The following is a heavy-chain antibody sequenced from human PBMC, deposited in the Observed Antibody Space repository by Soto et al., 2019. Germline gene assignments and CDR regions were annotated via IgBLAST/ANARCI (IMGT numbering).Heavy chain of an antibody. CDR2: LYDVDGS. CDR1: GLTISGKKY. CDR3: ATWHEREHAFDV. D-gene: IGHD1-1*01. V-gene: IGHV3-53*01. Sequence: DVQLVESGGGLIQPGESLRLSCAAFGLTISGKKYVAWVRQAPGKGLEWVSALYDVDGSFYADSVTVRFTTSSDSSNTTVYLQMNDLRPDDTAVYYCATWHEREHAFDVWGQGTTVTISS. J-gene: IGHJ3*01.